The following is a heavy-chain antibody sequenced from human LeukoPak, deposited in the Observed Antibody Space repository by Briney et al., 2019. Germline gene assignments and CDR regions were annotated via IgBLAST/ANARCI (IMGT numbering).Heavy chain of an antibody. CDR1: GYTFTTYF. D-gene: IGHD3-10*01. CDR3: ARGENSGLFDY. CDR2: INPSGGGT. Sequence: ASVTVSCKASGYTFTTYFIHWVRQAPGQGLEWMGMINPSGGGTTYAQNFQGRVTMTRDTSTSTVYMDLSSLRSEDTALYYCARGENSGLFDYWGPGTLVTVSS. J-gene: IGHJ4*02. V-gene: IGHV1-46*01.